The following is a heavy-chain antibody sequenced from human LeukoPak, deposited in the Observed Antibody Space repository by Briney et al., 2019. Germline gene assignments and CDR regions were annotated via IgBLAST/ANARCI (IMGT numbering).Heavy chain of an antibody. J-gene: IGHJ1*01. CDR2: IYHSGST. CDR1: GGSISSGGYS. Sequence: PSETLSLTCAVSGGSISSGGYSWSWIRQPPGKGLEWIGYIYHSGSTNYNPSLQSRVTISVDTSKNQFSLNLNSVTAADTAVYDCARGGAARLHFQNWGQGTLVTVSS. D-gene: IGHD6-6*01. V-gene: IGHV4-61*08. CDR3: ARGGAARLHFQN.